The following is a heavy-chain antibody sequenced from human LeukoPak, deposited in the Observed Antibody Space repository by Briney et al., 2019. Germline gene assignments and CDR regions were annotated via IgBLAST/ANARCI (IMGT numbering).Heavy chain of an antibody. CDR2: IYSGGST. Sequence: PGGSLRLSCAASGFTVSSNYMSWVRQAPGKGLEWVSVIYSGGSTYYADSVKGRFTISRDNSKNTLYLQMNSLRAEDTAVYYCALEGGSGSTYGMDVWGQGTTVTVSS. CDR3: ALEGGSGSTYGMDV. V-gene: IGHV3-53*01. CDR1: GFTVSSNY. J-gene: IGHJ6*02. D-gene: IGHD3-10*01.